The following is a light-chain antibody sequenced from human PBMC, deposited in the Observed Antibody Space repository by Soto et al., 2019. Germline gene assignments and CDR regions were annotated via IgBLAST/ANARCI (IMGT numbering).Light chain of an antibody. J-gene: IGKJ1*01. CDR1: QSVTSNY. V-gene: IGKV3-20*01. CDR2: GAS. CDR3: QHYITSLTT. Sequence: SPGTLSLSPGERATLSCGASQSVTSNYLAWYQQKPGQAPRLLIYGASRRATGIPDRFIGSGSGTDFTLTTSRLEPEDFAVYYCQHYITSLTTFGQGTKVDIK.